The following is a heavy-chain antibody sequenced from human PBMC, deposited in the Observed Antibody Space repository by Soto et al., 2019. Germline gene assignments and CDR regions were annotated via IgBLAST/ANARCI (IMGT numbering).Heavy chain of an antibody. CDR1: GFTVSSYG. Sequence: QVQLVESGGGVVQPGRSLRLSCAASGFTVSSYGMHWVRQAPGKGLEWVAGISRDGGTKYYADSVKGRFTISRDNSRNPLFLEMNSVRGDDMAVYYCTGEVASGYWGQGTLVTVSS. J-gene: IGHJ4*02. CDR2: ISRDGGTK. V-gene: IGHV3-30*03. D-gene: IGHD2-8*02. CDR3: TGEVASGY.